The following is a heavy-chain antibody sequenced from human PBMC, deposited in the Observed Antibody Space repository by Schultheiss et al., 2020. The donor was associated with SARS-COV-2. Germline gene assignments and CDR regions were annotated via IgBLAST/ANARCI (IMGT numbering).Heavy chain of an antibody. J-gene: IGHJ4*02. CDR1: GFTFSSYG. Sequence: GGSLRLSCAASGFTFSSYGMHWVRQAPGKGLEWVAVISYDGSNKYYADSVKGRFTISRDNAKNSLFLQMNSLRAEDTAVYYCARMDYYYDSSGWLYYFDYWGQGTLVTVSS. CDR3: ARMDYYYDSSGWLYYFDY. V-gene: IGHV3-30*12. CDR2: ISYDGSNK. D-gene: IGHD3-22*01.